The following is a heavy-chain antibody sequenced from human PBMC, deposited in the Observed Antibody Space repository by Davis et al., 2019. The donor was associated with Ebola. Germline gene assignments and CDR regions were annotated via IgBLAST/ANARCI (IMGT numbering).Heavy chain of an antibody. J-gene: IGHJ4*02. CDR1: GFTFSNYA. V-gene: IGHV3-23*01. CDR3: ARGPEDYYFDY. Sequence: GGSLRLSCAASGFTFSNYAMSWVRQAPGKGLEWVSTISGSGGSTYYADSVKGRFTISRDNPKNAVYLQMNSLRVEDTAVYYCARGPEDYYFDYWGQGTLVTVSS. CDR2: ISGSGGST.